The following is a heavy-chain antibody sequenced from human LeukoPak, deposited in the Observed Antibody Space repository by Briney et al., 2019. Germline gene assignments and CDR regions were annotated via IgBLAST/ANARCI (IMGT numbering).Heavy chain of an antibody. V-gene: IGHV3-11*06. D-gene: IGHD1-26*01. CDR2: ISGSSGYT. Sequence: PGGSLRLSCAASGFTFSDYYMSWVRQAPGKGLEWVSYISGSSGYTKYADSVKGRFTISRDNAKNSLYLQVNSLRAEDTAVYYCARAGDSGNLAWGQGTLVTVSS. CDR1: GFTFSDYY. J-gene: IGHJ5*02. CDR3: ARAGDSGNLA.